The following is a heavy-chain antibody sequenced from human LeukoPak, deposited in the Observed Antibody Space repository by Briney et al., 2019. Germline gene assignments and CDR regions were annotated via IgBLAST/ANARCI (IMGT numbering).Heavy chain of an antibody. CDR1: GFTFSSYA. CDR3: ARVYNDLWFGELYFDY. CDR2: ISYDGSNK. D-gene: IGHD3-10*01. V-gene: IGHV3-30-3*01. J-gene: IGHJ4*02. Sequence: GGSLTLSCAASGFTFSSYAMHWVRQAPAKGLEWVAVISYDGSNKYYADSVKGRFTISRDNSKNTLYLQMNGLRAEDTAVYYCARVYNDLWFGELYFDYCGQGTLVTASS.